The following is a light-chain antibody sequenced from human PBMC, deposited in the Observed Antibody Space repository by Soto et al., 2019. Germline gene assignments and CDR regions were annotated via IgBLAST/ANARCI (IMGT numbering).Light chain of an antibody. Sequence: QSALTQPASVSGSPGQSITISCTGTSSDVGGYNYVSWYQQHPGKAPKLMIYDVSNRPSGVSNRFSGSKSGNTASLTISGXXXXXXXXXXCXXYTSSSTVVFGGGTKLTVL. CDR1: SSDVGGYNY. CDR3: XXYTSSSTVV. V-gene: IGLV2-14*01. CDR2: DVS. J-gene: IGLJ2*01.